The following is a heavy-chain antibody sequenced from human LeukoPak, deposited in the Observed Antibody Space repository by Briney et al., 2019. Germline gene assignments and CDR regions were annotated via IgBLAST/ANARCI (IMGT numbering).Heavy chain of an antibody. CDR2: ISGSGDNT. D-gene: IGHD1-26*01. V-gene: IGHV3-23*01. J-gene: IGHJ6*01. CDR3: AKMKGHPLPKYYMDV. Sequence: QPGGSLRLSSAASGFPFSGFAMSWVRRTPGKGLDWVSGISGSGDNTLYADSVKGRFTIPSDNSKNTLYLEMNSLRAEDTAIYYFAKMKGHPLPKYYMDVWGQGTTVTVSS. CDR1: GFPFSGFA.